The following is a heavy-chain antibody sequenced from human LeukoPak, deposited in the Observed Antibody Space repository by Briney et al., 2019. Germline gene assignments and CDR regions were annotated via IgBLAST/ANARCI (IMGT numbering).Heavy chain of an antibody. Sequence: SETLSLTCTVSGYSISSGYYWVWIRQPPGKGLEWIGSIYHTGSTSYYPSLKSRVTISIDTSKNQFSLKLSSVTAADTAVYYCARGDSSSWSNYFDPWGQGTLVTASS. CDR1: GYSISSGYY. CDR2: IYHTGST. CDR3: ARGDSSSWSNYFDP. J-gene: IGHJ5*02. D-gene: IGHD6-13*01. V-gene: IGHV4-38-2*02.